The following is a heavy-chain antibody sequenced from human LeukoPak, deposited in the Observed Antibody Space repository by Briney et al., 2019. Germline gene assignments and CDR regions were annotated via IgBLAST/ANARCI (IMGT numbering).Heavy chain of an antibody. CDR3: ARVRVTATHHFQH. V-gene: IGHV4-39*01. J-gene: IGHJ1*01. D-gene: IGHD2-21*02. CDR2: ISYSGNT. CDR1: GDSISSSTYY. Sequence: SETLSLTCTVSGDSISSSTYYWGWIRQPPGKGLAWIGTISYSGNTYYIPSLKSRVTISVDASKNRFSLKVTSVTAADTAMYYCARVRVTATHHFQHWGQGTLVTVSP.